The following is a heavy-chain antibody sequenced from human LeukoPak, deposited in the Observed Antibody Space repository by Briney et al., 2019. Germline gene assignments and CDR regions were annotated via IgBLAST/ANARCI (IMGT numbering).Heavy chain of an antibody. CDR3: VREEFY. CDR1: GFTFSSYW. V-gene: IGHV3-53*01. D-gene: IGHD3-10*01. Sequence: GGSLRLSCAASGFTFSSYWMHWVRQAPGKGLEWVSLMYSAGSTYYADSVKGRFTISRDYSKNTLYLQMNSLRAEDTAVYYCVREEFYWGQGTLVTVSS. J-gene: IGHJ4*02. CDR2: MYSAGST.